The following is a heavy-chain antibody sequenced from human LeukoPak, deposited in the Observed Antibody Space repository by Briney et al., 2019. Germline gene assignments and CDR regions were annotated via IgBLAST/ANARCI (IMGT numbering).Heavy chain of an antibody. CDR3: AKHTSGFYPDAFDY. V-gene: IGHV3-23*01. CDR2: ISGSGGST. CDR1: GFTFSTYA. D-gene: IGHD6-19*01. J-gene: IGHJ4*02. Sequence: PGGSLRLSCAASGFTFSTYAMTWVRQAPGKGLEWLSVISGSGGSTYSADSVKGRFTISRDNSENTLYLQMNNLRAEDTAVYYCAKHTSGFYPDAFDYWGQGTLVTVSS.